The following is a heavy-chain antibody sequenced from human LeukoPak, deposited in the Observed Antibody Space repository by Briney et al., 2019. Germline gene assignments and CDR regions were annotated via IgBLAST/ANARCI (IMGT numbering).Heavy chain of an antibody. CDR1: GDSISSSSYY. CDR2: IYYSGST. CDR3: ARSGLLRFLEWLQEPDAFDI. J-gene: IGHJ3*02. Sequence: PSETLSLTCTVSGDSISSSSYYWSWIRQPPGTGLEWIGYIYYSGSTNYNPSLKSRVTISVDTSKNQFSLKLSSVTAADTAVYYCARSGLLRFLEWLQEPDAFDIWGQGTMVTVSS. D-gene: IGHD3-3*01. V-gene: IGHV4-61*01.